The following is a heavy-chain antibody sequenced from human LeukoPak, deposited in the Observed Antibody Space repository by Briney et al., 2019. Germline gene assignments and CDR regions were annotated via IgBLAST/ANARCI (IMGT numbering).Heavy chain of an antibody. J-gene: IGHJ4*02. Sequence: SDNLSLTCTVSGGSISGVSHYWGWVRQTPGKGLEWIGSISYSGSTYYNPSLKSRLTISVDTSNIQFSLKLSSVTAADTAIYYCVSPYLINWGQGTLVTVSS. CDR3: VSPYLIN. CDR1: GGSISGVSHY. V-gene: IGHV4-39*01. CDR2: ISYSGST.